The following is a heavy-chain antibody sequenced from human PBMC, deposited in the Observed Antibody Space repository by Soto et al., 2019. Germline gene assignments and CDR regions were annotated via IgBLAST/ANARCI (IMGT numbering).Heavy chain of an antibody. Sequence: QVQLMQSGAEVKKPGSSVKVSCKASGGTFSTSAISWVRQAPGEGLEWVGGIMPVFATPDYAQKSQGRVTISADESTTTAYLELTSLTTDDTAVYYCARDKDRQQLGGNYYYVLDVWGQGTAITVSS. V-gene: IGHV1-69*12. J-gene: IGHJ6*02. CDR3: ARDKDRQQLGGNYYYVLDV. CDR2: IMPVFATP. CDR1: GGTFSTSA. D-gene: IGHD3-3*02.